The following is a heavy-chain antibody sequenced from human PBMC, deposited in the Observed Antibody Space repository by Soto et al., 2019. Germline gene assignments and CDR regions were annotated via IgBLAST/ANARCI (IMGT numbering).Heavy chain of an antibody. Sequence: PSENLTLTCTVSGGSIRSYYWSWIRQAPGKGLEWIGYIYYSGSTDYNPSLKSRVTISVDTSKNQFSLKLRYVTAADTAVYYCASDSYNFDDWGQGILVTVSS. CDR2: IYYSGST. CDR1: GGSIRSYY. J-gene: IGHJ4*02. CDR3: ASDSYNFDD. D-gene: IGHD5-18*01. V-gene: IGHV4-59*01.